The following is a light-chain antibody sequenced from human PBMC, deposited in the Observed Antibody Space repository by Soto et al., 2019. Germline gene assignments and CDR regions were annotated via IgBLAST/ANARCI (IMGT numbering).Light chain of an antibody. CDR3: QQYDTYPYA. Sequence: IQMTQSPSTLPASVGDRVTITCRASQSIRGWLAWYQQKPGKAPSLLIYDGSSLQSGVPSRFSGRASGTIFTLTISSLQPNDFASYYCQQYDTYPYAFGQGTKVEIK. CDR2: DGS. J-gene: IGKJ2*01. V-gene: IGKV1-5*01. CDR1: QSIRGW.